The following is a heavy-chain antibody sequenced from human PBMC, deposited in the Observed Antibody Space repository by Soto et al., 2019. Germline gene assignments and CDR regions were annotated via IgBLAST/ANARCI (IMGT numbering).Heavy chain of an antibody. J-gene: IGHJ2*01. CDR3: ARVGYPGRYFDWFWYFDL. Sequence: QVQLVQSGAEVKKPGASVKVSCKASGYTFTSYGISWVRQAPGQGLEWLGWISAYNGNTNYAQKLHGRVTMTTDTATTTAYMELRSLRSVDTAVYYCARVGYPGRYFDWFWYFDLWGRGTLVTVSS. V-gene: IGHV1-18*01. CDR1: GYTFTSYG. CDR2: ISAYNGNT. D-gene: IGHD3-9*01.